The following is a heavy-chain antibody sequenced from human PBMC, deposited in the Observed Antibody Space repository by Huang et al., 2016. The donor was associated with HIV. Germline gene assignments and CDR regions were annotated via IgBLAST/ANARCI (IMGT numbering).Heavy chain of an antibody. CDR3: ASGAPDLDSHLDH. Sequence: QVQLVQSGAEVKKPGSSVKVSCKVSGGTFNNAISWVRQAPGHGLEWMGGVIPSVGTPSYERKWQGRVTITADESTSRAYMELSSLRSEDTAVYYCASGAPDLDSHLDHWGQGTLVTVSS. D-gene: IGHD3-3*01. V-gene: IGHV1-69*13. J-gene: IGHJ4*02. CDR2: VIPSVGTP. CDR1: GGTFNNA.